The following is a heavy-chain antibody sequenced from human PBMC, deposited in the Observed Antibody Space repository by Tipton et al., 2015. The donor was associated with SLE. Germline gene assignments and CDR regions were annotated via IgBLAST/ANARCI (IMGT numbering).Heavy chain of an antibody. CDR3: ARGHTGSSRPFYYYYMDV. J-gene: IGHJ6*03. V-gene: IGHV3-53*05. CDR1: GFTVSSNY. CDR2: IYSDNSI. D-gene: IGHD6-6*01. Sequence: SLRLSCAASGFTVSSNYMSWVRQAPGKGLEWVSVIYSDNSIYYADSVKGRFTISRDNSKNTLYLQMNSLRNEDTAVYYCARGHTGSSRPFYYYYMDVWGKGTTVTVSS.